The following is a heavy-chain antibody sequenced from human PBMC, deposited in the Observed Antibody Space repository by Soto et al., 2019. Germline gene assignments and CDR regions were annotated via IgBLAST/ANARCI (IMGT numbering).Heavy chain of an antibody. V-gene: IGHV4-30-4*01. J-gene: IGHJ5*02. Sequence: PSETLSLTCTVSVASINSGDYYWSWIRQPPGKGLEWIGYIYYSGSTYYNPSLESRVTISVDTSKNQFSLKLSSVTAADTAVYYCAGFSEVAATEINWFDPWGQGTLVTVSS. CDR3: AGFSEVAATEINWFDP. CDR1: VASINSGDYY. D-gene: IGHD2-15*01. CDR2: IYYSGST.